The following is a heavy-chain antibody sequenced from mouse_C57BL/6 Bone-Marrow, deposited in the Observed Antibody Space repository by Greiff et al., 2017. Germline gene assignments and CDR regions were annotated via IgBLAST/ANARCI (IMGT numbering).Heavy chain of an antibody. J-gene: IGHJ1*03. CDR1: GFNIKDDY. Sequence: VQLQQSGAELVRPGASVKLSCTASGFNIKDDYMHWVKQRPEQGLEWIGWIDPENGDTEYAPKFQGKATIKADTSSNTAYLQLSSLTSEDTAVYYCTTREDYYGSSYWYFDVWGTGTTVTVSS. CDR3: TTREDYYGSSYWYFDV. V-gene: IGHV14-4*01. D-gene: IGHD1-1*01. CDR2: IDPENGDT.